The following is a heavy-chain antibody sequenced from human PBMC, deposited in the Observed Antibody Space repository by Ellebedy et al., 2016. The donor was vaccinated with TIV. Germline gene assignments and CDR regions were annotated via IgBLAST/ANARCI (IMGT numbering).Heavy chain of an antibody. V-gene: IGHV4-59*01. D-gene: IGHD4-17*01. CDR2: IYYSGST. J-gene: IGHJ4*02. CDR1: GGSISSYY. CDR3: ARDPYGDHFDY. Sequence: SETLSLTXTVSGGSISSYYWSWIRQPPGKGLEWIGYIYYSGSTNYNPSLKSRVTISVDTSKNQFSLKLSSVTAADTAVYYCARDPYGDHFDYWGQGTLVTVSS.